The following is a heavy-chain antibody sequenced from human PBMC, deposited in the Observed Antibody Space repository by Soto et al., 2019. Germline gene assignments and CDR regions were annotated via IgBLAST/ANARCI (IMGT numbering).Heavy chain of an antibody. CDR1: GGSISSGGYY. CDR2: IYTSEST. CDR3: ARESLLRVFDH. Sequence: PSETLSLTCTVSGGSISSGGYYWTWIRQHPGKGLEWIGYIYTSESTYYNPSLKSRATISVDTSKNQFSLNLSSVTAADTAVYYCARESLLRVFDHWGQGTLVTVSS. D-gene: IGHD3-22*01. J-gene: IGHJ4*02. V-gene: IGHV4-31*03.